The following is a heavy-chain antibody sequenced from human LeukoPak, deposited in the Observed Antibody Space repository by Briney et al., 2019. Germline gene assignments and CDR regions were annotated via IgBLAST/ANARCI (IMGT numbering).Heavy chain of an antibody. Sequence: SETLSLTCTVSGGSISSGGYYWSWIRQHPGKGLEWIGSIYYSGSTFYNPSLKSRVTISVDTSKNQFSLKLSSVTAADTAVYYCARSDSSSWYRSTRFDPWGQGTLVTVSS. CDR3: ARSDSSSWYRSTRFDP. CDR2: IYYSGST. J-gene: IGHJ5*02. D-gene: IGHD6-13*01. V-gene: IGHV4-31*03. CDR1: GGSISSGGYY.